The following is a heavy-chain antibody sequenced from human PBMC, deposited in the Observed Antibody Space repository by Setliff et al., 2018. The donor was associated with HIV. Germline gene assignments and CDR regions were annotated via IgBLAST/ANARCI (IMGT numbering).Heavy chain of an antibody. Sequence: PSETLSLTCAVSGGPLNSRNWWSWVRQPPGKGQGRIGEVFHSGSANSNASLRSRVMISVDTSKNQFSLKLTSVTAADTAVYYCARDIWAYGLMGSWGQGTLVTVSS. CDR2: VFHSGSA. CDR3: ARDIWAYGLMGS. J-gene: IGHJ5*02. CDR1: GGPLNSRNW. D-gene: IGHD4-17*01. V-gene: IGHV4-4*02.